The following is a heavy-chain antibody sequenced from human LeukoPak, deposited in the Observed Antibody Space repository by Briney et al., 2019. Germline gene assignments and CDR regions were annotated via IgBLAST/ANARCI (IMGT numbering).Heavy chain of an antibody. CDR2: IIPIFGTA. D-gene: IGHD4-17*01. CDR3: ARASGYGDHYFDY. CDR1: GGTFSSFG. J-gene: IGHJ4*02. Sequence: SVKVSCKASGGTFSSFGITWVRQAPGQGLEWMGGIIPIFGTANYAQKFQGRVTITADESTSTAYMELSSLRSEDTAVYYCARASGYGDHYFDYWGQGTLVTVSS. V-gene: IGHV1-69*13.